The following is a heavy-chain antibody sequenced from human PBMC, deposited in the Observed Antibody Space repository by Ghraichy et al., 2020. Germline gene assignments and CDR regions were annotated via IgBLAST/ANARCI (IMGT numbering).Heavy chain of an antibody. CDR2: MNPNSGNT. CDR3: ARGPLIFGVVILYYYGMDV. Sequence: ASVKVSCKASGYTFTSYDINWVRQATGQGLEWMGWMNPNSGNTGYAQKFQVRVTMTRNTSISTAYMELSSLRSEDTAVYYCARGPLIFGVVILYYYGMDVWGQGTTVTVSS. J-gene: IGHJ6*02. CDR1: GYTFTSYD. V-gene: IGHV1-8*01. D-gene: IGHD3-3*01.